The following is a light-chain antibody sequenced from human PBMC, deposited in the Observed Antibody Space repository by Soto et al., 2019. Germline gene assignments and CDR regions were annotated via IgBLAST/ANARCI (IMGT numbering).Light chain of an antibody. J-gene: IGLJ1*01. V-gene: IGLV2-14*01. CDR2: EVS. CDR3: SSKSPDF. CDR1: SSGIRDYNY. Sequence: QSVLTQPASVSGSPGQSITISCTGTSSGIRDYNYVSWYQQLPGNAPKLIMYEVSNRPSGISNRFSGSKSGNTASLTISGLQSEDEADYYCSSKSPDFFGTGTKVTVL.